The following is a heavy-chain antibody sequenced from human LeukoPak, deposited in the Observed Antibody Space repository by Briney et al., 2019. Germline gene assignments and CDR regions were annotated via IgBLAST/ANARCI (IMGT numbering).Heavy chain of an antibody. V-gene: IGHV3-74*01. J-gene: IGHJ3*02. CDR1: GFTFSSYW. D-gene: IGHD1-26*01. CDR3: ARSGRGGAFDI. CDR2: INSDGSST. Sequence: GGPLRLSCAASGFTFSSYWMHWARQAPGKGLVWVSRINSDGSSTIDADFVKGRFTISRDNAKDTLYLKMSSARAEDRAVYYCARSGRGGAFDIWGQGTLVTVSS.